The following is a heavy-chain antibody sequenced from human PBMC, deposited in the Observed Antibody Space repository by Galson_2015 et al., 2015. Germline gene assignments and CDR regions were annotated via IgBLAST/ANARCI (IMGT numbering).Heavy chain of an antibody. Sequence: SETLSLTCTVYGGSFSGYYWSWIRQPPGKGLEWIGEINHSGSTNYNPSLKSRVTISVDTSKNQFSLKLSSVTAADTAVYYCARGGGNWNDVGWFDPWGQGTLVTVSS. J-gene: IGHJ5*02. CDR1: GGSFSGYY. V-gene: IGHV4-34*01. D-gene: IGHD1-1*01. CDR2: INHSGST. CDR3: ARGGGNWNDVGWFDP.